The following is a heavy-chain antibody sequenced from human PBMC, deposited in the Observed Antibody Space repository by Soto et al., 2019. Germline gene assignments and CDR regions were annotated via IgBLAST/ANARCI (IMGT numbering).Heavy chain of an antibody. V-gene: IGHV4-39*01. CDR1: GGSISSSSYY. J-gene: IGHJ4*02. CDR3: ARQSQYSGYDYFDY. D-gene: IGHD5-12*01. Sequence: SETLSLTCTVSGGSISSSSYYWGWIRQPPGKGLEWIGSIYYSGSTYYNPSLKSRVTISVDTSKNQFSLKLSSVTAADTAVYYCARQSQYSGYDYFDYWGQGTLVTVLL. CDR2: IYYSGST.